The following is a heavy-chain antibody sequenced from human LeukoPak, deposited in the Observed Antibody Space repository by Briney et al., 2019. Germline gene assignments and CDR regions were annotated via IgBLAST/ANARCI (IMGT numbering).Heavy chain of an antibody. CDR3: ARDAEYQLLYDAFDM. CDR2: ISYDGNNK. V-gene: IGHV3-30*03. Sequence: PGGSLRLSCSASGFTFSSYGMHWVRQAPGKGLEWVAVISYDGNNKYYADSVKGRFTISRDNPKNLLYLQMNSLRAEDTAVYYCARDAEYQLLYDAFDMWGQGTMVTVSS. J-gene: IGHJ3*02. D-gene: IGHD2-2*01. CDR1: GFTFSSYG.